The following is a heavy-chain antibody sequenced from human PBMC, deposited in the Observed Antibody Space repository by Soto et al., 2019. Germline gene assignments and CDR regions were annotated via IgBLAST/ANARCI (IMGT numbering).Heavy chain of an antibody. CDR3: ARFPGSYGMDV. CDR1: GGTFSSYT. Sequence: QVQLVQSGAEVKKPGSSVKVSCKASGGTFSSYTISWVRQAPGQGLEWMGRIIPILGIPNYAQKFQGRVTITADKTTSTAYMERSSLRSQDAAVYYCARFPGSYGMDVWGQGTTVTVSS. J-gene: IGHJ6*02. V-gene: IGHV1-69*02. CDR2: IIPILGIP.